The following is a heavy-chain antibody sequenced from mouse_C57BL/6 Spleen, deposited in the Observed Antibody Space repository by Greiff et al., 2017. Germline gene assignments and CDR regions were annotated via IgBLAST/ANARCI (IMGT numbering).Heavy chain of an antibody. V-gene: IGHV1-61*01. CDR3: SRERLRGASWFAY. Sequence: QVQLQQPGAELVRPGSSVKLSCKASGYTFTSYWMDWVKQRPGQGLEWIGNIYPSDSETHYNQKFKDKATLTVDKSSSTAYMQLSSLTSEDSAVXYYSRERLRGASWFAYWGQGTLVTVSA. CDR2: IYPSDSET. CDR1: GYTFTSYW. D-gene: IGHD2-4*01. J-gene: IGHJ3*01.